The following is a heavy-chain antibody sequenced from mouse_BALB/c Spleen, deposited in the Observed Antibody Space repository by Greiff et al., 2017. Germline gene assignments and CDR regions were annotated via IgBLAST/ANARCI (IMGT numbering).Heavy chain of an antibody. CDR2: IWGDGST. J-gene: IGHJ3*01. CDR3: AKTGYDYDWAWFAY. D-gene: IGHD2-4*01. CDR1: GFSLTSYG. Sequence: VKLQESGPGLVAPSQSLSITCTVSGFSLTSYGVSWVRQPPGKGLEWLGVIWGDGSTNYHSALISRLSISKDNSKSQVFLKLNSLQTDDTATYYCAKTGYDYDWAWFAYWGQGTLVTVSA. V-gene: IGHV2-3*01.